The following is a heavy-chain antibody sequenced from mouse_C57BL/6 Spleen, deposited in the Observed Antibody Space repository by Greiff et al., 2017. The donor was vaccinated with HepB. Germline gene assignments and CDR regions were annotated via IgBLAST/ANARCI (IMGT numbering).Heavy chain of an antibody. CDR2: ISYDGSN. CDR1: GYSITSGYY. J-gene: IGHJ2*01. V-gene: IGHV3-6*01. CDR3: ARETGKLYYFDY. Sequence: EVQLQQSGPGLVKPSQSLSLTCSVTGYSITSGYYWNWIRQFPGNKLEWMGYISYDGSNNYNPSLKNRISITRDTSKNQFFLKLNSVTTEDTATYYCARETGKLYYFDYWGQGTTLTVSS. D-gene: IGHD4-1*01.